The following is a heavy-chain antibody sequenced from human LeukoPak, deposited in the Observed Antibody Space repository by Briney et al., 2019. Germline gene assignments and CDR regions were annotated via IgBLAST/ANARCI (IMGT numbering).Heavy chain of an antibody. CDR2: ISSSGST. D-gene: IGHD3-22*01. Sequence: PSETLSLTCTVSGDSISSGDYYWSWIRQPAGKGLEWIGRISSSGSTNYNPSLKSRVTISVDTSKNQFSLKLSSVTAADTAVYFCARGPHSYDSSGAFNIWGQGTMVTVSS. CDR3: ARGPHSYDSSGAFNI. V-gene: IGHV4-61*02. CDR1: GDSISSGDYY. J-gene: IGHJ3*02.